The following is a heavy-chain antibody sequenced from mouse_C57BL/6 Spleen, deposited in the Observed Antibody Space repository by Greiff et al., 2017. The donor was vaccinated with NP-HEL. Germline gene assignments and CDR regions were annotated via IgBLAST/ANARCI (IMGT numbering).Heavy chain of an antibody. J-gene: IGHJ4*01. D-gene: IGHD1-1*01. CDR2: IDPSDSYT. Sequence: QVQLQQPGAELVMPGASVKLSCKASGYTFTSYWMHWVKQRPGQGLEWIGEIDPSDSYTNYKQKFKGKSTLTVDKSSSTAYMQVSSLTSEDSAVDYCARGGTTVPYSMDYWGQGTSVTVAS. CDR1: GYTFTSYW. CDR3: ARGGTTVPYSMDY. V-gene: IGHV1-69*01.